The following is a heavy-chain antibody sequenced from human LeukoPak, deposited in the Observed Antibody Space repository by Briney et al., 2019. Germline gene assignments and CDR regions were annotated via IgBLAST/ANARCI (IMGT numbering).Heavy chain of an antibody. J-gene: IGHJ4*02. CDR1: GFTFSRYA. D-gene: IGHD6-19*01. V-gene: IGHV3-48*01. Sequence: GGSLRLSCAASGFTFSRYAMSWVRQAPGKGLEWVSYISSSSSTIYYADSVKGRFTISRDNAKNTLYLQMNSLRAEDTAVYYCARDHVLAVAGTYYFDYWGQGTLVTVSS. CDR2: ISSSSSTI. CDR3: ARDHVLAVAGTYYFDY.